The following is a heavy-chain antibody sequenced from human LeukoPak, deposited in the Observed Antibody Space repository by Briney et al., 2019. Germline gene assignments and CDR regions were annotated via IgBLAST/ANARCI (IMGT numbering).Heavy chain of an antibody. CDR1: GYSISSGYY. J-gene: IGHJ4*02. D-gene: IGHD5-24*01. CDR2: IYHSRST. V-gene: IGHV4-38-2*02. Sequence: SETLSLTCTVSGYSISSGYYWGWIRQPPGKGLEWIGSIYHSRSTYYNPSLKSRVTTSVDTSKNQFSLKLSSVTAADTAVYYCASDGDGYNLGYWGQGTLVTVSS. CDR3: ASDGDGYNLGY.